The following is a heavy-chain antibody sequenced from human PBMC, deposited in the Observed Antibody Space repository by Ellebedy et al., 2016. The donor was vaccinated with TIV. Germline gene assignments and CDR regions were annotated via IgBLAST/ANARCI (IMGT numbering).Heavy chain of an antibody. CDR2: INPSGGST. V-gene: IGHV1-46*04. Sequence: ASVKVSCKVSGYTLTELSMHWVRQAPGQGLEWMGIINPSGGSTTYAQKLQGRVTMTRDKSTSTVYMELSSLRSEDTAVYYCARDRDNVLTGYQVDYWGQGTLVTVSS. D-gene: IGHD3-9*01. CDR1: GYTLTELS. CDR3: ARDRDNVLTGYQVDY. J-gene: IGHJ4*02.